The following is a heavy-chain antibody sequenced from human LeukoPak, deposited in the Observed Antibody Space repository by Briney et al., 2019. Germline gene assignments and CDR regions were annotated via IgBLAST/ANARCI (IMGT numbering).Heavy chain of an antibody. J-gene: IGHJ4*02. CDR3: ARDYLSIGSSWTLHFDY. CDR2: IYTSGST. Sequence: PSETLSLTCTVSGGSISSSSYYWSWIRQPAGKGLEWIGRIYTSGSTNYNPSLKSRVTMSVDTSKNQFSLKLSSVTAADTAVYYCARDYLSIGSSWTLHFDYWGQGTLVTVSS. CDR1: GGSISSSSYY. V-gene: IGHV4-61*02. D-gene: IGHD6-13*01.